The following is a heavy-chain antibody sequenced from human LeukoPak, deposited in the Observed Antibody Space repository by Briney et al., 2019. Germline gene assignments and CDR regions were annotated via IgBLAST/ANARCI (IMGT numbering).Heavy chain of an antibody. V-gene: IGHV3-74*01. CDR3: ARARVGDPTDY. Sequence: GGSLRLSCAASGFPFSSYAMYWVRHAPGEGLVWVSRVHGDGNNIDYADFVEGRFTISRDNAKNTLYLEMSSLRREDTAVYYCARARVGDPTDYWGQGTLVTVSS. J-gene: IGHJ4*02. D-gene: IGHD1-26*01. CDR2: VHGDGNNI. CDR1: GFPFSSYA.